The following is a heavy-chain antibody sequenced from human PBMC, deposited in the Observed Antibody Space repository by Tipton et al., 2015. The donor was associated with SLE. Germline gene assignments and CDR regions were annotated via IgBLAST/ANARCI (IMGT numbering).Heavy chain of an antibody. J-gene: IGHJ5*02. CDR1: GYSISSGYY. CDR2: IYHSGST. CDR3: ARDLPVAGQGGSDP. V-gene: IGHV4-38-2*02. D-gene: IGHD6-19*01. Sequence: TLSLTCTVSGYSISSGYYWGWIRQPPGKGLEWIGSIYHSGSTYYNPSLKSRVTISVDTSKNQFSLKLSSVTAADTAVYYCARDLPVAGQGGSDPWGQGTLVTVSS.